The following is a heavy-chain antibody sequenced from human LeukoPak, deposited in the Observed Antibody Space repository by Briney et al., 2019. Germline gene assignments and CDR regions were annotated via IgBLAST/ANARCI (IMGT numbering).Heavy chain of an antibody. D-gene: IGHD5-24*01. CDR2: TYYSGNT. V-gene: IGHV4-59*01. J-gene: IGHJ4*02. CDR1: GGSIGSYY. Sequence: SETLSLTCTVSGGSIGSYYWSWVRQPPGKGLEWIGYTYYSGNTNYNPSLKSRVTISLDTSKKQFSLILTSVTAADTAVYYCARDRGDGYNTFDYWGQGTLVTVSS. CDR3: ARDRGDGYNTFDY.